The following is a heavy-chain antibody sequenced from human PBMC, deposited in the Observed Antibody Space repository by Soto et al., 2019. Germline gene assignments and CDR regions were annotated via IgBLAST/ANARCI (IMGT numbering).Heavy chain of an antibody. CDR1: GFTFSSYA. D-gene: IGHD3-16*01. CDR3: ARGLGPFTPFDP. V-gene: IGHV3-30-3*01. CDR2: ISYDGSNK. J-gene: IGHJ5*02. Sequence: VQLVESGGGVVQPGRSLRLSCAASGFTFSSYAMHWVRQAPGKGLEWVAVISYDGSNKYYADSVKGRFTISRDNSKNTLDLQMNSLRAEDTAVYYCARGLGPFTPFDPWGQGTLVTISS.